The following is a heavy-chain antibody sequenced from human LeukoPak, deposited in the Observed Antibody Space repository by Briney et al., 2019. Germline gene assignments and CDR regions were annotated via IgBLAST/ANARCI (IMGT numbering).Heavy chain of an antibody. Sequence: GGSLRLSCAVSGFTVSGNYMTWVRQAPGKGLEWVSSISSSSSCIYYADSVKGRFTISRDNAKNSLYLQMNSLRAEDTAVYYCARGYCSSTSCSLDFDYWGQGTLVTVSS. J-gene: IGHJ4*02. V-gene: IGHV3-21*01. CDR1: GFTVSGNY. D-gene: IGHD2-2*01. CDR3: ARGYCSSTSCSLDFDY. CDR2: ISSSSSCI.